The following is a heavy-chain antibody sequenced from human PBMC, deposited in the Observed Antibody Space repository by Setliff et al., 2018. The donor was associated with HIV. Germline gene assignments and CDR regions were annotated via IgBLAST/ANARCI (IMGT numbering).Heavy chain of an antibody. V-gene: IGHV1-45*02. CDR1: GYTFTDHY. D-gene: IGHD3-10*01. Sequence: GASVKVSCKASGYTFTDHYLHWVRQAPGQALEWMGWFTPFNDNTNYAQKYRGRISITRDRSMSTAYMELSSLRAEDTAMYFCARKTYNSGSRGSIDGWGQGTLVTVSS. CDR2: FTPFNDNT. J-gene: IGHJ4*02. CDR3: ARKTYNSGSRGSIDG.